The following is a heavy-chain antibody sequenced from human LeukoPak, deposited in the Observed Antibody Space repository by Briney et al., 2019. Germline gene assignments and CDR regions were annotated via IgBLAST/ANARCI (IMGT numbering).Heavy chain of an antibody. V-gene: IGHV1-2*02. CDR1: GYTFSGYY. Sequence: ASVKVSCKASGYTFSGYYIHWVRQAPGQGLERTGWLSPKSGATKYAQKFQGRVTLTRDLSLSTAYMDLNSLTSDDTAVYYCARDTYGGSYFPLPYWGQGTLVTVFS. CDR3: ARDTYGGSYFPLPY. J-gene: IGHJ4*02. CDR2: LSPKSGAT. D-gene: IGHD1-26*01.